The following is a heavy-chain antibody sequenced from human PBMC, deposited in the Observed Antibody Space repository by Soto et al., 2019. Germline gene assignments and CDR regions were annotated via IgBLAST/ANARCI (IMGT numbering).Heavy chain of an antibody. Sequence: XGSLRLSCSAAGFTFSSYGMHWVRQAPGRGLEWVAVISYDGSNKYYADSVKGRFTISRDNSKNTLYLQMNSLRAEDTALYYCAKNRRGGGYNSGPSDYWGQGTLVTVSS. J-gene: IGHJ4*02. CDR3: AKNRRGGGYNSGPSDY. CDR1: GFTFSSYG. D-gene: IGHD5-12*01. CDR2: ISYDGSNK. V-gene: IGHV3-30*18.